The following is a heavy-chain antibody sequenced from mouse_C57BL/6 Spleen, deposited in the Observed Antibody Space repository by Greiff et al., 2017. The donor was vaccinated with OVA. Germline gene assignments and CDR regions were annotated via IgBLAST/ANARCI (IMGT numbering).Heavy chain of an antibody. J-gene: IGHJ4*01. D-gene: IGHD2-4*01. V-gene: IGHV1-39*01. Sequence: EVKLMESGPELVKPGASVKISCKASGYSFTDYNMNWVKQSNGKSLEWIGVINPNYGTTSYNQKFKGKAPLTVDQSSSTAYMQLNSLTSEDSAVYYCARMGDYDPFYAMDYWGQGTSVTVSS. CDR1: GYSFTDYN. CDR2: INPNYGTT. CDR3: ARMGDYDPFYAMDY.